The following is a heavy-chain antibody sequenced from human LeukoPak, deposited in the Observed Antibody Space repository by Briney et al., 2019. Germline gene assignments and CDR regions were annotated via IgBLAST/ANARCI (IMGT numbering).Heavy chain of an antibody. V-gene: IGHV3-23*01. CDR2: ISGSGGST. D-gene: IGHD3-16*02. CDR3: AKSRPYVWGSYRPTYFDY. J-gene: IGHJ4*02. CDR1: GFTFSSYA. Sequence: GGSLRLSCAASGFTFSSYAMSWDRQAPGKGLEWVSAISGSGGSTYYADSVKGRFTISRDNSKNTLYLQMNSLRAEDTAVYYCAKSRPYVWGSYRPTYFDYWGQGTLVTVSS.